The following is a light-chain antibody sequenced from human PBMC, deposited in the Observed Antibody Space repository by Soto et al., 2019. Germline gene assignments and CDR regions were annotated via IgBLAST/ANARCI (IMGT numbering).Light chain of an antibody. V-gene: IGKV1-39*01. CDR1: ETISTL. CDR3: QQSYSTSPIT. CDR2: AAS. J-gene: IGKJ5*01. Sequence: DIQMTQSPSSLSASVGDRVTMTCRASETISTLLNWYQHKPGKAPKLLIYAASRLQSGVPSRFSGSGSGTDFTLTIIGLQPEDFASYYCQQSYSTSPITFGQGTRLEI.